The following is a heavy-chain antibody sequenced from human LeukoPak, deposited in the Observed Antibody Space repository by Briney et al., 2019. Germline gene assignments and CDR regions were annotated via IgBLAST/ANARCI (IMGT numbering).Heavy chain of an antibody. CDR3: ARGTTPSYGFPRN. D-gene: IGHD1-1*01. CDR1: GFTFSSYG. CDR2: ISYDGSNK. Sequence: GGSLRLSCAASGFTFSSYGMHWVRQAPGKGLEWMAVISYDGSNKYYADSVKGRFTISRDNSKNTLYLQMNSLRAEDTAVYYCARGTTPSYGFPRNWGQGTLVTVSS. J-gene: IGHJ4*02. V-gene: IGHV3-30*03.